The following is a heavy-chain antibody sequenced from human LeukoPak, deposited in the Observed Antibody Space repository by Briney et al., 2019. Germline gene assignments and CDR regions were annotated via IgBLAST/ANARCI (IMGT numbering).Heavy chain of an antibody. Sequence: PGGSLRLSCAASGFTFSSYAMSWVRQAPGKGLEWVSAISGSGGSTYYADSVKGRFTISRDNSKNTLYLQMNSLRAEDTAVYYCAKVGVILSPEHYYFDYWGQGTLVTVSS. V-gene: IGHV3-23*01. J-gene: IGHJ4*02. CDR2: ISGSGGST. CDR3: AKVGVILSPEHYYFDY. D-gene: IGHD1-14*01. CDR1: GFTFSSYA.